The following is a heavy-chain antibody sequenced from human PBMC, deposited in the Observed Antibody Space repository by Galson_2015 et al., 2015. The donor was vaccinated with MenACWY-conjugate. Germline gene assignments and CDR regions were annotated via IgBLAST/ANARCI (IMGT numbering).Heavy chain of an antibody. D-gene: IGHD3-10*01. CDR2: ISPLSVCI. J-gene: IGHJ6*02. CDR1: GFSFFVSQ. V-gene: IGHV3-21*01. CDR3: ARSRSGPNYDSGFDV. Sequence: SLRLSCAASGFSFFVSQIKWVRQAPGKGLEWVAFISPLSVCINYGDSLKGRFTISRDDAKNSLFLHMDSLRGDDTAVYYCARSRSGPNYDSGFDVWGRGTTVTVSS.